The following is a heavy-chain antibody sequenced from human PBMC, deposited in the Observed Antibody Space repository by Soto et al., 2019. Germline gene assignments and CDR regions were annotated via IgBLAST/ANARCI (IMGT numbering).Heavy chain of an antibody. CDR1: GFTFRAYA. V-gene: IGHV3-23*01. CDR2: VSADGAST. CDR3: ATRRLLLDDNNAPTRDC. J-gene: IGHJ4*02. Sequence: EVQLLESGGGLVQPGVSLRLSCAASGFTFRAYAMCWVRQAPGKGLEWVSTVSADGASTYYAASVKGRFTISRDNSKNTLHLQMNSLRAEDTAVYYCATRRLLLDDNNAPTRDCWGQGTLVTVSP. D-gene: IGHD1-1*01.